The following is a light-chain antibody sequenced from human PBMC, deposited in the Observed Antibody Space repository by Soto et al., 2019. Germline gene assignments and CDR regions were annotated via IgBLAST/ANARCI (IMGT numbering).Light chain of an antibody. CDR3: AVWDVTLNGLV. Sequence: QSVLTQPPSASGTPGQRVTISCSGSSSNIGSNTVNWYQQLPGTAPKLLIYSNDQRPSGVPDRFSGSKSGTSASLAISGLQSEDEADYYCAVWDVTLNGLVFGGGTKVTVL. V-gene: IGLV1-44*01. CDR1: SSNIGSNT. CDR2: SND. J-gene: IGLJ3*02.